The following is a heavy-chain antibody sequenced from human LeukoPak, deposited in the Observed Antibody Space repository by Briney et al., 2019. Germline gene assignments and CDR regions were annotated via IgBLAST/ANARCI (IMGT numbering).Heavy chain of an antibody. CDR2: IYSGGSE. J-gene: IGHJ4*02. CDR3: ARDMAGDYYDSGSYGYFDY. Sequence: GGSLRLSCAASGFSVSSNYMSWVRQAPGKGLEWVSVIYSGGSECYADSVKGRFTISRDNFKNRLYLQMNSLRAEDTAVYYCARDMAGDYYDSGSYGYFDYWGQGTLVTVSS. V-gene: IGHV3-66*01. D-gene: IGHD3-22*01. CDR1: GFSVSSNY.